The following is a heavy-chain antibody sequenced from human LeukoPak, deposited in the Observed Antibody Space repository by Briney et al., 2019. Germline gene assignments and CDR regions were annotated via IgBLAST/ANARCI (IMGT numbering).Heavy chain of an antibody. CDR1: GGSFSGYY. Sequence: SETLSLTCAVYGGSFSGYYWSWIRQPPGKGLEWIGEINHSGSTNYNPSLKSRVTISVDTSKNQFSLKLSSVTAADTAVYYCARTYSSSPGPVGENAFDIWGQGTMVTVSS. J-gene: IGHJ3*02. V-gene: IGHV4-34*01. CDR2: INHSGST. D-gene: IGHD6-6*01. CDR3: ARTYSSSPGPVGENAFDI.